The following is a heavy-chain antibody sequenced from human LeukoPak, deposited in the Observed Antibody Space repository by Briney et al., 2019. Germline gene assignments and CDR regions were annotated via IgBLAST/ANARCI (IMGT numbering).Heavy chain of an antibody. CDR2: INHSGST. Sequence: SETLSLTCAVYGGSFSGYYWSWIRQPPGKGLEWIGEINHSGSTNYNPSLKSRVTISVVTSKNQFSLKLSSVTAADTAVYYCARDGYYDILTGYGYYGMDVWGQGTTVTVSS. V-gene: IGHV4-34*01. CDR1: GGSFSGYY. D-gene: IGHD3-9*01. CDR3: ARDGYYDILTGYGYYGMDV. J-gene: IGHJ6*02.